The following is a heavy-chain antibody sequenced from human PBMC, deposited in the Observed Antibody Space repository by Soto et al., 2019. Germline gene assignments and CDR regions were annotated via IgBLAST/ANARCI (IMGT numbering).Heavy chain of an antibody. CDR3: ARIRAAGAAADPYYYYGMDV. CDR1: GGTFSSYA. V-gene: IGHV1-69*13. Sequence: SVKVSCKASGGTFSSYAISWVRQAPGQGLEWMGGIIPIFGTANYAQKFQGRVTITADESTSTAYMELSSVRSEDTAVYYCARIRAAGAAADPYYYYGMDVWGQGTTVTVSS. CDR2: IIPIFGTA. J-gene: IGHJ6*02. D-gene: IGHD6-13*01.